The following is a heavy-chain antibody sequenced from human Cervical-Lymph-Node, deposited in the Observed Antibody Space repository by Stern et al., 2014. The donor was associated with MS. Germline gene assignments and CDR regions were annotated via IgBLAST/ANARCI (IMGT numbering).Heavy chain of an antibody. Sequence: VQLVESGGGVAQPGRSLRLSCAASGFTLSSHGMPRVRQAPGNRLEWAAVISLDGILQYYADCVRDRFTVSRDNSKNMLYLQMNNLRPEDTAIYYCAKEAGGRGSSYESYFDYWGQGTLVTVSS. CDR2: ISLDGILQ. CDR1: GFTLSSHG. CDR3: AKEAGGRGSSYESYFDY. V-gene: IGHV3-30*18. D-gene: IGHD3-22*01. J-gene: IGHJ4*02.